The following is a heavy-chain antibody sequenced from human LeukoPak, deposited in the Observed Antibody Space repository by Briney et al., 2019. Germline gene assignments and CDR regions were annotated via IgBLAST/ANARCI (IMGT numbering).Heavy chain of an antibody. CDR1: GGSISSYY. CDR3: ARVLVVVPAASYYFDY. D-gene: IGHD2-2*01. CDR2: IYYSGST. V-gene: IGHV4-59*05. Sequence: PSETLSLTCTVSGGSISSYYWSWIRQPPGKGLEWIGSIYYSGSTYYNPSLKSRVTISVDTSKNQFSLKLSSVTAADTAVYYCARVLVVVPAASYYFDYWGQGTLVTVSS. J-gene: IGHJ4*02.